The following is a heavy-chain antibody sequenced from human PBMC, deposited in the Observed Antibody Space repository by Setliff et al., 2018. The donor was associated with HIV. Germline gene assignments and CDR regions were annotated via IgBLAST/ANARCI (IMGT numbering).Heavy chain of an antibody. V-gene: IGHV4-39*01. CDR1: GGSISSSNYY. J-gene: IGHJ6*03. Sequence: LSLTCTVSGGSISSSNYYWGWIRQPPGKGLAWIGSIYYSGSTYYNPSLKSRITISVDTSKNQFSLKLSSVTAADTAVYYCAGGIVVVPAAMHYYMDVWGKGTTVTVSS. CDR3: AGGIVVVPAAMHYYMDV. D-gene: IGHD2-2*01. CDR2: IYYSGST.